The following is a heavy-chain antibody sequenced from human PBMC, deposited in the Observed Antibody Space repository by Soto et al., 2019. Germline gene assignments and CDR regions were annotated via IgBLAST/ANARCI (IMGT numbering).Heavy chain of an antibody. V-gene: IGHV4-59*01. CDR3: ARTYYYGSGSLYYFDY. Sequence: SETLSLTCAVSGYSISLGYYWGWIRQPPGKGLEWIGYIYYSGSTNYNPSLKSRVTISVDTSKNQFSLKLSSVTAADTAVYYCARTYYYGSGSLYYFDYWGQGTLVTVSS. D-gene: IGHD3-10*01. J-gene: IGHJ4*02. CDR2: IYYSGST. CDR1: GYSISLGYY.